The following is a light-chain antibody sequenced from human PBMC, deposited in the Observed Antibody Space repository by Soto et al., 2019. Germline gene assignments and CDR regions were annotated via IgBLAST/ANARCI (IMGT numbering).Light chain of an antibody. CDR1: SSDVGGYNY. V-gene: IGLV2-14*01. Sequence: QSVLTQPASVSGSPGQSITISCTGTSSDVGGYNYVSWYQQHPGKAPKLMIYDVSNRPSGVSNRFSGSKSGNTASLIISGLQAEEEADYYCSSYTSSTTVIFGGGTKLTVL. CDR2: DVS. J-gene: IGLJ2*01. CDR3: SSYTSSTTVI.